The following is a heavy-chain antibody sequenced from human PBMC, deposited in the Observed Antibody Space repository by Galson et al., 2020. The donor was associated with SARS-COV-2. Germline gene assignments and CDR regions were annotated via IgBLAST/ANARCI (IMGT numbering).Heavy chain of an antibody. Sequence: GGSLSLSCAASGFTISNAWMSWVRQAPGKGLEWVGRIKSKTDGGTTDYAAPVKGRFTISRDDSKNTLYLQMNSLKTEDTAVYYCTTGGASRDDFWRRYYISLFFDYWGQGTLVTVSS. CDR2: IKSKTDGGTT. CDR3: TTGGASRDDFWRRYYISLFFDY. J-gene: IGHJ4*02. CDR1: GFTISNAW. D-gene: IGHD3-3*01. V-gene: IGHV3-15*01.